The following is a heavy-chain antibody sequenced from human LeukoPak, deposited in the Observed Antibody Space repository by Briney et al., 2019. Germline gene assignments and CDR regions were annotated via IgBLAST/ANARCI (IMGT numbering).Heavy chain of an antibody. J-gene: IGHJ3*02. CDR3: ARGYGDKPGDAFDI. D-gene: IGHD4-17*01. V-gene: IGHV4-34*01. CDR1: GGSFSGYY. Sequence: SETLSLTCAVYGGSFSGYYWSWIRQPPGKGLEWIGEINHSGSTNYNPSLKSRVTISVDTSKNQFSLKLSSVTAADTAVYYCARGYGDKPGDAFDIWGQGTMVTVSS. CDR2: INHSGST.